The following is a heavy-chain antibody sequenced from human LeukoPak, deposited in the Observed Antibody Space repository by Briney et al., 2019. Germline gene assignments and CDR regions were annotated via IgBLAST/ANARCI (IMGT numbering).Heavy chain of an antibody. D-gene: IGHD2-2*01. CDR3: AKGRSPYQLPDDAFDI. Sequence: GGSLRLSCAASGFTFSSYSMNWVRQAPGKGLEWVSSISSSSSYIYYADSVKGRFTISRDNSKNTLYLQMNSLRAEDTAVYYCAKGRSPYQLPDDAFDIWGQGTMVTVSS. CDR1: GFTFSSYS. V-gene: IGHV3-21*04. J-gene: IGHJ3*02. CDR2: ISSSSSYI.